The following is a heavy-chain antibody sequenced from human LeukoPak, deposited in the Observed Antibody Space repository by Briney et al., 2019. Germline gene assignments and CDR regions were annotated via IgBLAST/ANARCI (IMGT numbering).Heavy chain of an antibody. Sequence: GGSLRLSCAASGFTFSSYAMHWVRQAPGKGLEGVAVISYDGSNKYYADSVKGRFTISRDNSKNTLYLQMNSLRAEDTAVYYCARETGSAVGSTDFDYWGQGTLVTVSS. V-gene: IGHV3-30-3*01. J-gene: IGHJ4*02. CDR3: ARETGSAVGSTDFDY. D-gene: IGHD4-17*01. CDR1: GFTFSSYA. CDR2: ISYDGSNK.